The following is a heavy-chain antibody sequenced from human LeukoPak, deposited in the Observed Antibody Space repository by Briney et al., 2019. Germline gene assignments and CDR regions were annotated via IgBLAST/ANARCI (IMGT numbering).Heavy chain of an antibody. CDR1: GGSISYYY. V-gene: IGHV4-59*01. CDR2: IYDSGNT. Sequence: SETLSLTCTVSGGSISYYYWSWIRQPPGKGLEWIGYIYDSGNTNYSPSLKSRVTISVGTSKNQFSLKLSSVTAADTAVYYCARLGYQQYYFDYWGQGTLVTVSS. J-gene: IGHJ4*02. D-gene: IGHD2-2*01. CDR3: ARLGYQQYYFDY.